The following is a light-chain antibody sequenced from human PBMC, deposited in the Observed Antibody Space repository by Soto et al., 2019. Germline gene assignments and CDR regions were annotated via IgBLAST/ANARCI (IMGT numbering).Light chain of an antibody. V-gene: IGLV2-11*01. CDR2: DVS. Sequence: QSTLTTPRSLSGSPGQSVTISCTGTSSDVGVYNYVSWYQQYPGKAPKIMIYDVSKRPSGVPDRFSGSKSDNTASLTISGLQAEDEADYYCCSYAGSYTFVFGIGTKVTVL. CDR1: SSDVGVYNY. CDR3: CSYAGSYTFV. J-gene: IGLJ1*01.